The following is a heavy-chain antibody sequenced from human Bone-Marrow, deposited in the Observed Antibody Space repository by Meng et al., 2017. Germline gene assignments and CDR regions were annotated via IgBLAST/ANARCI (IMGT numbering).Heavy chain of an antibody. CDR2: INHNGIT. D-gene: IGHD1-7*01. V-gene: IGHV4-34*01. CDR3: ARGVVRNWNYLP. Sequence: QVQLQQWGAGLLKPSETLSLTCAVYGGSFSGYYWSWIRQPPGKGLEWIGEINHNGITNYNPSLKSRVTISVGPSKNQFSLKLSSVTAAETAVYYCARGVVRNWNYLPWGQGTLVTVSS. J-gene: IGHJ5*02. CDR1: GGSFSGYY.